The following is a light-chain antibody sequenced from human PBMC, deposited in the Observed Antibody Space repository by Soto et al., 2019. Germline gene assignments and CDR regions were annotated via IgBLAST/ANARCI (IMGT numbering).Light chain of an antibody. CDR2: EVT. J-gene: IGLJ1*01. Sequence: QSALTQPPSASGSPGQSVTISCTGTSSDVGGYNFVSWYQQHPGKAPKLIIYEVTKRPSGVPDRFSGSKSGNTASLTVSGLQAEDEADYYRSSYSGTNNYVFGTGTKVTVL. CDR1: SSDVGGYNF. CDR3: SSYSGTNNYV. V-gene: IGLV2-8*01.